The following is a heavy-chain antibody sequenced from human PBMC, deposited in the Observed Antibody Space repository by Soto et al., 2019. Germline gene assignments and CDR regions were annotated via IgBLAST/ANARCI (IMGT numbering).Heavy chain of an antibody. J-gene: IGHJ4*02. CDR1: GGSVNNGGYY. V-gene: IGHV4-61*08. D-gene: IGHD5-12*01. CDR2: IYYSGST. CDR3: SRQPTDSGYISV. Sequence: QVQLQESGPGLVKPSETLSLTCTVSGGSVNNGGYYWSWIRQPPGKGLEWIGYIYYSGSTNYNPSLKSRVTISVDTSKNQFSLKLTSVTAADTAVYYCSRQPTDSGYISVWGQGTLVTVSS.